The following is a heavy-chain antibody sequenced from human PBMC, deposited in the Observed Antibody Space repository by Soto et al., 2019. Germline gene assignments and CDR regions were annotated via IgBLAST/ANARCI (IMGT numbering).Heavy chain of an antibody. CDR2: ISGDGADT. D-gene: IGHD2-8*01. Sequence: LRLSCVASGXTFMSNAMSWVRQAPGKGLEWVSAISGDGADTYYADSVRGRFTISRDNSKNTLSLQMNSLRDEDTALYYCVKDFRCADWGQGTRVTVSS. V-gene: IGHV3-23*01. CDR3: VKDFRCAD. J-gene: IGHJ4*02. CDR1: GXTFMSNA.